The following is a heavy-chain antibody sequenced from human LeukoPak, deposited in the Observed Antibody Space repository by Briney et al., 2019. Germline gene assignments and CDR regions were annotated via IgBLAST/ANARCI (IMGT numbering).Heavy chain of an antibody. J-gene: IGHJ6*03. Sequence: GASVKVSCKASGYTFTSYDINWVRQATGQGLEWMGWMNPNSGNTGYAQKFQGRVTMTRNTSISTAYMVLSSLRSEDTAVYYCARGLPVTTYRWSVYYYYMDVWGKGTTVTISS. CDR2: MNPNSGNT. V-gene: IGHV1-8*01. CDR3: ARGLPVTTYRWSVYYYYMDV. CDR1: GYTFTSYD. D-gene: IGHD4-17*01.